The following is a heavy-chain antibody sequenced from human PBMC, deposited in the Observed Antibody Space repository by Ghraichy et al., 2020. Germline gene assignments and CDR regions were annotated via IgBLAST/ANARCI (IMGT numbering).Heavy chain of an antibody. CDR1: GDSVSSNSAA. D-gene: IGHD5-18*01. V-gene: IGHV6-1*01. CDR2: TYYRSKWYN. CDR3: ARETGLGRIQLSKFSGMDV. J-gene: IGHJ6*02. Sequence: SQTLSLTCAISGDSVSSNSAAWNWIRQSPSRGLEWLGRTYYRSKWYNYYAVSVKSRITINPDTSKNQFSLQLNSVTPEDTAVYYCARETGLGRIQLSKFSGMDVWGQGTTVTVSS.